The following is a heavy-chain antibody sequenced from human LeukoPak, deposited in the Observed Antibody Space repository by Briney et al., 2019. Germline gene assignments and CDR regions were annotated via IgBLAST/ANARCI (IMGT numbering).Heavy chain of an antibody. CDR3: AKGSVAGLYYYYYMDV. Sequence: GGSLRLSCAASGFTFSSYAMSWVRQAPGKGLEWVSAISGSGGSTYYADSVKGRFTISRENSKNTLHLQMNSLRLEDTAVYYCAKGSVAGLYYYYYMDVWGKGTTVTVSS. D-gene: IGHD6-19*01. CDR1: GFTFSSYA. V-gene: IGHV3-23*01. CDR2: ISGSGGST. J-gene: IGHJ6*03.